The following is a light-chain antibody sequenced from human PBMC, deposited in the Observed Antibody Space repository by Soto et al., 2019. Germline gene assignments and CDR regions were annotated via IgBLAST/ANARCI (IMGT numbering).Light chain of an antibody. CDR3: AEWDDGLSGKV. J-gene: IGLJ2*01. CDR1: SSNIGSNY. V-gene: IGLV1-47*01. CDR2: RNN. Sequence: QSVLTQPPSASGTPGQRVTISCSGSSSNIGSNYVYWYQQLPGTAPKLLIYRNNQRPSGVPDRFSGSKSGTSASLAISGLGSKDGADYYCAEWDDGLSGKVFAGGPRVTV.